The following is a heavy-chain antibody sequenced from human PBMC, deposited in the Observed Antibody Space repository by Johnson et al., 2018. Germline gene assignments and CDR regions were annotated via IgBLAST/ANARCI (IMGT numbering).Heavy chain of an antibody. V-gene: IGHV3-23*04. CDR2: ISGTGLST. D-gene: IGHD1-1*01. Sequence: VQLVESGGVLVQPGGSLRLSCAASGFTFSSYAMSWVRQAPGKGLDWVSGISGTGLSTYYADSVKGRFTISRDNSKNTLYLQMNGLRVEDTAIYYCARDAGTVVSGYFQHWGQGTLVTVSS. CDR3: ARDAGTVVSGYFQH. CDR1: GFTFSSYA. J-gene: IGHJ1*01.